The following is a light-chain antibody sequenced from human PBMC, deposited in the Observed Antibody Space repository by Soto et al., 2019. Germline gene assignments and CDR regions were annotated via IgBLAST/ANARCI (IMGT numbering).Light chain of an antibody. CDR3: QPYETYLKT. J-gene: IGKJ1*01. CDR2: DTS. V-gene: IGKV1-5*01. CDR1: QSIGTW. Sequence: DIPVTHSPSTLSASVGDRVTITCGASQSIGTWLAWYQQKPGKAPKILIYDTSSLESGVPSRFSGSRSGTEFTLTISRVQPEDFATYYCQPYETYLKTFGQGTKVDIK.